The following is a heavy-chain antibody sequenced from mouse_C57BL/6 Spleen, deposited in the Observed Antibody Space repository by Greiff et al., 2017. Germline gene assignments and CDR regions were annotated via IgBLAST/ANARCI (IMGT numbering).Heavy chain of an antibody. J-gene: IGHJ2*02. Sequence: EVKLMESEGGLVQPGSSMKLSCTASGFTFSDYYMAWVRPVPEKGLEWVANINYDGSSTYYLDSLKSRFIISRDNAKNILYLQMSSLKSEDTATYYCARDRADCFDYWGQGTSLTVSS. V-gene: IGHV5-16*01. CDR3: ARDRADCFDY. CDR2: INYDGSST. D-gene: IGHD3-3*01. CDR1: GFTFSDYY.